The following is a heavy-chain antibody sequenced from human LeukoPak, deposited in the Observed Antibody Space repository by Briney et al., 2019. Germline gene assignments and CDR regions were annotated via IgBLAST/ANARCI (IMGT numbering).Heavy chain of an antibody. CDR3: ARRTVANYYGMDV. J-gene: IGHJ6*02. V-gene: IGHV5-51*01. D-gene: IGHD6-19*01. CDR1: GYSFTSYW. CDR2: IYPGDSDT. Sequence: GESLKISCKGSGYSFTSYWIGWVRQMPGKGLEWMGIIYPGDSDTRYSPSFQGQVTISADKSISTAYLQWSSLKASGTAMYYCARRTVANYYGMDVWGQGTTVTVSS.